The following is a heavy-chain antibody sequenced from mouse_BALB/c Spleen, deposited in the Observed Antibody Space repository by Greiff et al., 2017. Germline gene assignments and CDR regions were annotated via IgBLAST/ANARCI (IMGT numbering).Heavy chain of an antibody. D-gene: IGHD2-4*01. J-gene: IGHJ2*01. Sequence: EVKLMESGGGLVKPGGSLKLSCAASGFTFSSYAMSWVRQTPEKRLEWVASISSGGSTYYPDSVKGRFTISRDNARNILYLQMSSLKSEDTAMYYCTREGDDYDGTYWGQGTTLTVSS. CDR3: TREGDDYDGTY. CDR2: ISSGGST. V-gene: IGHV5-6-5*01. CDR1: GFTFSSYA.